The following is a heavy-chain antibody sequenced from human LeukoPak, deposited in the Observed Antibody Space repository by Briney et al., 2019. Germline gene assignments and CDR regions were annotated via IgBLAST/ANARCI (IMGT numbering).Heavy chain of an antibody. CDR3: ARDPPFDP. CDR1: GYTFTNYA. V-gene: IGHV1-3*04. Sequence: GASVKVSCKASGYTFTNYAIHWVRQAPGQGLEWMGLIGTGNGETKYSQEFQGRVTITRDTSATTAYMELSSLRVEDTAMYYCARDPPFDPWGQGTPVTVSS. J-gene: IGHJ5*02. CDR2: IGTGNGET.